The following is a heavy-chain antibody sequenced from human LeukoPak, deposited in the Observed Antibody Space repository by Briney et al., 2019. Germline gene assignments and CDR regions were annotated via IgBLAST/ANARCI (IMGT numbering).Heavy chain of an antibody. CDR1: GGSFSGYY. V-gene: IGHV4-34*01. Sequence: PSEILSLTCALYGGSFSGYYWSCLRQPPGKALVGIGEINHSGSTNYNPSRKSRVTISVDTSKNQFSLKLSSVTAADTAVDYCARAHISGYYYMDVWGKGTTVTVSS. CDR3: ARAHISGYYYMDV. D-gene: IGHD2-21*01. CDR2: INHSGST. J-gene: IGHJ6*03.